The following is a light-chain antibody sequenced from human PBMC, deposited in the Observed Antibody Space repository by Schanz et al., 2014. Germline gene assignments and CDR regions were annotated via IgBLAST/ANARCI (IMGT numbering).Light chain of an antibody. CDR2: EGS. Sequence: QSALTQPASVSGSPGQSITISCTGTSSDVGSYNLVSWYQHHPGKAPKLMIYEGSKRPSGVSNRFSGSKTGNTASLTISGLQAEDEADFYCSSYAGSHNYVFGTGTKLTVL. J-gene: IGLJ1*01. CDR3: SSYAGSHNYV. V-gene: IGLV2-14*02. CDR1: SSDVGSYNL.